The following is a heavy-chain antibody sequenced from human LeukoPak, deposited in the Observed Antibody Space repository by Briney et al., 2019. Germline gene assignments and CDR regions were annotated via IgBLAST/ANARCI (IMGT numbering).Heavy chain of an antibody. CDR2: IYPGDSDT. Sequence: GESLKISCKGSGYSFTSYWIGWVRQMPGKGLEWMGIIYPGDSDTRYSPSFQGQVTISADKSISTAYLQWSSLKASDTAMYYCAITETTMVRGVTPLDYWGQGTLVTVSS. CDR3: AITETTMVRGVTPLDY. V-gene: IGHV5-51*01. J-gene: IGHJ4*02. CDR1: GYSFTSYW. D-gene: IGHD3-10*01.